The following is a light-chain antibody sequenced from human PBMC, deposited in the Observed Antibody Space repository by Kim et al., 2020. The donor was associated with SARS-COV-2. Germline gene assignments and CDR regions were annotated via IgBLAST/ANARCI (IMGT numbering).Light chain of an antibody. Sequence: QRVTISCSGSSSNIGSNTVSWYQQSPGAAPNLLIYRNNQRPTGVPDRFSGSKSGTSASLAISGLQSEDEADYYCASWDDSLNGRGVFGGGTQLTVL. CDR2: RNN. CDR1: SSNIGSNT. J-gene: IGLJ2*01. CDR3: ASWDDSLNGRGV. V-gene: IGLV1-44*01.